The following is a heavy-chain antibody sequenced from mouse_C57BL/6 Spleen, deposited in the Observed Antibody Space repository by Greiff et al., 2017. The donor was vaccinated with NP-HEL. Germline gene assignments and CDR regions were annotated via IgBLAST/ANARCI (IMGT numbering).Heavy chain of an antibody. CDR3: ARGGYYAMDY. Sequence: VQLQQSGPELVKPGASVKISCKASGYAFSSSWMNWVKQRPGKGLEWIGRIYPGDGDTNYNGKFKGKATLTADTSSSTAYTQLSGLTPEDSAVSFCARGGYYAMDYWGQGTSDTVSS. CDR2: IYPGDGDT. CDR1: GYAFSSSW. J-gene: IGHJ4*01. V-gene: IGHV1-82*01.